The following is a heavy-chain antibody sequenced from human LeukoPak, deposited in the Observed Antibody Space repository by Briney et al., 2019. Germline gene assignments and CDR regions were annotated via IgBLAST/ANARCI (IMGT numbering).Heavy chain of an antibody. CDR3: ARSITMVRGFFGPNDY. Sequence: SVKVSCEASGGTFSSYAISWVRQAPGQGLEWMGGIIPIFGTANYAQKFQGRVTITADESTSTAYIELSSLRSEDTAVYYCARSITMVRGFFGPNDYWGQGTLVTVSS. CDR2: IIPIFGTA. V-gene: IGHV1-69*13. D-gene: IGHD3-10*01. J-gene: IGHJ4*02. CDR1: GGTFSSYA.